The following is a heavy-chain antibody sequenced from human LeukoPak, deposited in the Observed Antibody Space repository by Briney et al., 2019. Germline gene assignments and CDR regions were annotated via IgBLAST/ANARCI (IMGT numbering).Heavy chain of an antibody. CDR1: GFTFSSYG. CDR2: ISYDGSNK. CDR3: ARQVAVAGTGIDY. J-gene: IGHJ4*02. V-gene: IGHV3-30*03. Sequence: GGSLRLSCAASGFTFSSYGMHWVRQAPGKGLEWVAVISYDGSNKYYADSVKGRFTISRDNSKNTLYLQMNSLRAEDTAVYYCARQVAVAGTGIDYWGQGTLVTVSS. D-gene: IGHD6-19*01.